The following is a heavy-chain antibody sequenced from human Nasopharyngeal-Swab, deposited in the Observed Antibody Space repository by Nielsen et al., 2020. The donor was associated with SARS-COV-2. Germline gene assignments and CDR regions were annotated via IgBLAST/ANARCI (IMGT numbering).Heavy chain of an antibody. Sequence: ASVKVSCKASGGTFSSYAISWVRQAPGQGLEWMGRINPNSGGTNYAQKFQGGVTMTRDTSISTAYMELSRLRSDDTAVYYCAREGYSFDYWGQGTLVTVSS. V-gene: IGHV1-2*06. CDR1: GGTFSSYA. CDR2: INPNSGGT. CDR3: AREGYSFDY. D-gene: IGHD5-18*01. J-gene: IGHJ4*02.